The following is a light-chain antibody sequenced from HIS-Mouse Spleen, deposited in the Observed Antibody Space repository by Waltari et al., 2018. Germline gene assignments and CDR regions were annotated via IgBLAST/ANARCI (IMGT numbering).Light chain of an antibody. Sequence: QSVLTQPPSASGTPGQRVTISCSGSSSNIGSNYVYWYQQLPGTAPKLLIYRNNQRRSGVHDRFSGSKSGNSASLAISGLRSEDEADYYWAAWDDSLNGWVFGGGTKLTVL. CDR1: SSNIGSNY. J-gene: IGLJ3*02. V-gene: IGLV1-47*01. CDR3: AAWDDSLNGWV. CDR2: RNN.